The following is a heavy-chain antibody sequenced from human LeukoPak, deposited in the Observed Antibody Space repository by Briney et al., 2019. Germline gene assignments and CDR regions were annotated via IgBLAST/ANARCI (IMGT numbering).Heavy chain of an antibody. CDR3: ATAVGDSSGYYYDIDY. Sequence: GASVKVSCKASGYTFTGYYMHWVRQASGQGLEWMGWINPNSGGTNYAQKFQGRVTMTRDTSISTAYMELSRLRSDDTAVYYCATAVGDSSGYYYDIDYWGQGTLVTVSS. CDR1: GYTFTGYY. V-gene: IGHV1-2*02. D-gene: IGHD3-22*01. J-gene: IGHJ4*02. CDR2: INPNSGGT.